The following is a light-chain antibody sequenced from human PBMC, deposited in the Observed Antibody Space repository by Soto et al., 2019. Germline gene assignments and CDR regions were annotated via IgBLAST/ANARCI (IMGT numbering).Light chain of an antibody. CDR2: EVS. J-gene: IGLJ2*01. Sequence: HSVLTQPPSASGSPGQSVAISCTGTSSDVGGYNYVSWYQQHPGKAPQLIIYEVSKRPSGVPDRFYGSKSGNTASLTISGLQAEDEADYYCSSYAGSNTVVFGGGTKLTVL. CDR3: SSYAGSNTVV. CDR1: SSDVGGYNY. V-gene: IGLV2-8*01.